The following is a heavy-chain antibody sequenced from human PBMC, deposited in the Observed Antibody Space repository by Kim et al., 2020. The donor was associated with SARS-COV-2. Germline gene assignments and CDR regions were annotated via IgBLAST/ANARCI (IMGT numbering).Heavy chain of an antibody. V-gene: IGHV4-34*01. Sequence: SRVTISVDTSKNQFSLKLSSVNAADTAVYYCARGVPYCTNGVCYSNWFDPWGQGTLVTVSS. CDR3: ARGVPYCTNGVCYSNWFDP. D-gene: IGHD2-8*01. J-gene: IGHJ5*02.